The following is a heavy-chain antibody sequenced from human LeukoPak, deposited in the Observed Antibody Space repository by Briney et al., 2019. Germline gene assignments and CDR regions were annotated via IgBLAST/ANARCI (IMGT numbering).Heavy chain of an antibody. CDR1: GFTFSSYG. CDR2: ISYDGSNK. Sequence: GGSLRLSCAASGFTFSSYGMHWVRQAPGKGLEWVAVISYDGSNKYYADSVKGRFTISRDNSKNTLYLQMNSLRAEDTTVYYCAKAGGSSGFYFDYWGQGTLATVSS. CDR3: AKAGGSSGFYFDY. J-gene: IGHJ4*02. D-gene: IGHD6-19*01. V-gene: IGHV3-30*18.